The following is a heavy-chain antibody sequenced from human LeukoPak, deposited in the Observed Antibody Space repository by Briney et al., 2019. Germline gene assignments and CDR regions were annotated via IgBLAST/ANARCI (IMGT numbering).Heavy chain of an antibody. D-gene: IGHD3-10*01. J-gene: IGHJ5*02. CDR2: ISYSGST. CDR3: ARNLWEGDYYGNNWFDP. Sequence: SETLSLTCTVSSASISRYYWSWLRQPPGKGLEWIVHISYSGSTNYNPSLKSRVTISVDTSQKQLSLKLSSVTAADTALYFCARNLWEGDYYGNNWFDPWGQGTLVTVSS. CDR1: SASISRYY. V-gene: IGHV4-59*01.